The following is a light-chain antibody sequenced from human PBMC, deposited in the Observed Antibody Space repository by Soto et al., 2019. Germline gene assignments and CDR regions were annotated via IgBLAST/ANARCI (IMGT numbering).Light chain of an antibody. V-gene: IGKV1-33*01. CDR2: DAS. CDR3: QQVNTYPLT. J-gene: IGKJ4*01. Sequence: DIQMTQSPSSLSASVGDRVIITCQASQDISNYLNWYQQKPGEAPKLLIYDASNLETGVPSRFSGSGSGTDFTLTISSLQPEDFATYYCQQVNTYPLTFGGGTKVDIK. CDR1: QDISNY.